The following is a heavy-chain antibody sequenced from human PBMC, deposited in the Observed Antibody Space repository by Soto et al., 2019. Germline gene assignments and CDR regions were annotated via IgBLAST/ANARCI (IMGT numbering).Heavy chain of an antibody. V-gene: IGHV4-59*01. CDR3: ARLSSSSSGRGTFDI. CDR1: GGSISSYY. J-gene: IGHJ3*02. CDR2: IYYSGST. D-gene: IGHD6-6*01. Sequence: SETLSLTCTVSGGSISSYYWSWIRQPPGKGLEWIGYIYYSGSTNYNPSLKSRVTISVDTSKNQFSLKLSSVTAADTAVYYCARLSSSSSGRGTFDIWGQGTMVTVSS.